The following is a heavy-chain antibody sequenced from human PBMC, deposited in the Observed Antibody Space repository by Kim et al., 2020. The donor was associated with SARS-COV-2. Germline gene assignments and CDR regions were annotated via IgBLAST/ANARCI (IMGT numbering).Heavy chain of an antibody. D-gene: IGHD2-2*01. CDR3: ARNGPTCGRGYCSSTSGFDY. CDR1: GGSISSGGYY. Sequence: SETLSLTCTVSGGSISSGGYYWSWIRQHPGKGLEWIGYIYYSGSTYYNPSLKSRVTISVDTSKNQFSLKLSSVTAADTAVYYCARNGPTCGRGYCSSTSGFDYWGQGTLVTVSS. J-gene: IGHJ4*02. V-gene: IGHV4-31*03. CDR2: IYYSGST.